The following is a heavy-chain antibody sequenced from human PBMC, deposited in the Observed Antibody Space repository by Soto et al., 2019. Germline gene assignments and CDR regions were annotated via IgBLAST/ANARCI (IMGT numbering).Heavy chain of an antibody. V-gene: IGHV5-51*01. CDR2: IYPGDSDT. CDR3: ARELNGGSLAAY. Sequence: GESLKISCKGSGYSFTNYWIAWVRQLPGKGLEWMGIIYPGDSDTRYSPSFQGQVTISADKSITTAYLQWNSLKASDTAIYYCARELNGGSLAAYWGQGTLVAVSS. D-gene: IGHD2-15*01. CDR1: GYSFTNYW. J-gene: IGHJ4*02.